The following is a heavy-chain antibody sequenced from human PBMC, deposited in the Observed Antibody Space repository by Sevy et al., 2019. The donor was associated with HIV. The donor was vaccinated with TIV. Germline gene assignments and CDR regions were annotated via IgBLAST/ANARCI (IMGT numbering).Heavy chain of an antibody. CDR1: GITFSDYS. V-gene: IGHV3-21*01. J-gene: IGHJ6*02. CDR3: ARDRGVGTSSHGMDV. D-gene: IGHD1-26*01. Sequence: GGSLRLSCAMSGITFSDYSMNWVRQAPGKGLEWVSSISSSSTFIYYAESVKGRFTISRDNAKNSLYLQMNSLRAEDTALYYCARDRGVGTSSHGMDVWGQGTTVTVSS. CDR2: ISSSSTFI.